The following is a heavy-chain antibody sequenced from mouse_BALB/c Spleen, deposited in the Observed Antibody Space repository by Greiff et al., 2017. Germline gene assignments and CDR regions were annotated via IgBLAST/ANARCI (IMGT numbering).Heavy chain of an antibody. V-gene: IGHV1S29*02. Sequence: EVKLQESGPELVKPGASVKISCKASGYTFTDYNMHWVKQSHGKSLEWIGYIYPYNGGTGYNQKFKSKATLTVDNSSSTAYMELRSLTSEDSAVYYCAREDYDYDPDYWGQGTTLTVSS. D-gene: IGHD2-4*01. J-gene: IGHJ2*01. CDR2: IYPYNGGT. CDR1: GYTFTDYN. CDR3: AREDYDYDPDY.